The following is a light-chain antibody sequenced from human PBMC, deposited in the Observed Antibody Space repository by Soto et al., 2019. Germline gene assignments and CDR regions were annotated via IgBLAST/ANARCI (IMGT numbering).Light chain of an antibody. V-gene: IGLV2-14*01. J-gene: IGLJ3*02. CDR3: SSYTITSAYWV. CDR1: SSDGGGYNY. Sequence: QSALTQPASVSGSPGQSITISCTGTSSDGGGYNYVSWYQQHPGKAPKLIIYDVSDRPSGVSNRFSGSKSGNTASLTISGLQAEDEANYYCSSYTITSAYWVFGGGTKLTVL. CDR2: DVS.